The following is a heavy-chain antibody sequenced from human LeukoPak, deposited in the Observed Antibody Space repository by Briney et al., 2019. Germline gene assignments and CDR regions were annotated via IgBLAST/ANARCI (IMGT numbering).Heavy chain of an antibody. CDR3: ARDAPYSSGSFYYYYYYMDV. CDR1: GFTFSSYG. CDR2: IRYDGSNK. D-gene: IGHD6-19*01. J-gene: IGHJ6*03. Sequence: PGGSLRLSCAASGFTFSSYGMHWVRQAPGKGLEWVAFIRYDGSNKYYADSVKGRFTISRDNSKNTLYLQMNSLRAEDTAVYYCARDAPYSSGSFYYYYYYMDVWGKGTTVTVSS. V-gene: IGHV3-30*02.